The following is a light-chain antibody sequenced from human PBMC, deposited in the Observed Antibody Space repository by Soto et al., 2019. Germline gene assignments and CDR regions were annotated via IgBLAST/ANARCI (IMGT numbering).Light chain of an antibody. Sequence: QSALTQPRSVSGSPGQSVTISCTGTSSDFGGYNYVSWYQHHPGKAPKLMIYDVSERPSGVPDRCSGSKSGNAASLSISGLQAEDEAEYYSCSCAGTFYVLGTGTKMPVL. V-gene: IGLV2-11*01. CDR1: SSDFGGYNY. CDR3: CSCAGTFYV. J-gene: IGLJ1*01. CDR2: DVS.